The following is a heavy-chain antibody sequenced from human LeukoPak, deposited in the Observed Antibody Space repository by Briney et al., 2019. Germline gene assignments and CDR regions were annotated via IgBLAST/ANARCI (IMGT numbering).Heavy chain of an antibody. CDR3: AGDYSGTYYAFDY. Sequence: GGSLRLSCEGSGFTFSSYNMNWVRQAPGKGLEWLSYISLSSTTIYYADSVKGRFTISRDNAKNSVYLQMNSLRAEDTAVYYCAGDYSGTYYAFDYWGQGTLVTVSS. D-gene: IGHD1-26*01. CDR2: ISLSSTTI. CDR1: GFTFSSYN. J-gene: IGHJ4*02. V-gene: IGHV3-48*04.